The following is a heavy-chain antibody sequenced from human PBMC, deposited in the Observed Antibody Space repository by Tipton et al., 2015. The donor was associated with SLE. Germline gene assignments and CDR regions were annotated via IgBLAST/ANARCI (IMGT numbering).Heavy chain of an antibody. D-gene: IGHD6-13*01. J-gene: IGHJ6*02. CDR1: GYTFTSYG. CDR3: ARDFRAYTSSAFGMDV. CDR2: ISAYNGNT. V-gene: IGHV1-18*01. Sequence: QLVQSGAEVKKPGASVKVSCKASGYTFTSYGISWVRQAPGQGLEWMGWISAYNGNTNYAQNFQGRVTLTTDTSTSTAYMDLGSLKSDDTALYYCARDFRAYTSSAFGMDVWGRGTMVTVS.